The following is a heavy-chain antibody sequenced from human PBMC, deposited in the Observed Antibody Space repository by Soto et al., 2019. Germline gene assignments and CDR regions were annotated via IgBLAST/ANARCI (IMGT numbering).Heavy chain of an antibody. CDR2: IDPSDSYT. D-gene: IGHD3-22*01. CDR1: GYSFTSYW. Sequence: PGESLKISCKGSGYSFTSYWISWVRQMPGKGLEWMGRIDPSDSYTNYSASFHGHVTISADKSISTAYLQWSSLKASDTAMYYCARHRYYDMGGGSGPGYSYYYCRGGWGQGTRFAV. CDR3: ARHRYYDMGGGSGPGYSYYYCRGG. V-gene: IGHV5-10-1*01. J-gene: IGHJ6*02.